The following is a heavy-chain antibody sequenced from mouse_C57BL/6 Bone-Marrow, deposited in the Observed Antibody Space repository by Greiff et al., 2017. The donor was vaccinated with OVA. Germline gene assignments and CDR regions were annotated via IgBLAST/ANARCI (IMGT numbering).Heavy chain of an antibody. V-gene: IGHV1-72*01. D-gene: IGHD1-1*01. J-gene: IGHJ1*03. CDR1: GYTFTSYW. CDR2: IDPNSGGT. CDR3: ARRAKLGSLYWYFDV. Sequence: VQLQQPGAELVKPGASVKLSCKASGYTFTSYWMHWVKQRPGRGLEWIGRIDPNSGGTKYNEKFKSKATLTVDKPSSTAYMQLSSLTSEDSAVYYCARRAKLGSLYWYFDVWGTGTTVTVSS.